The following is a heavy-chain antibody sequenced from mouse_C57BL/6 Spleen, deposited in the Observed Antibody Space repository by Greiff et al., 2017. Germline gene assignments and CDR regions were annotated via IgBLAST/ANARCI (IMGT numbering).Heavy chain of an antibody. D-gene: IGHD2-2*01. CDR1: GYTFTSYW. V-gene: IGHV1-74*01. Sequence: VKLQQPGAELVKPGASVKVSCKASGYTFTSYWMHWVKQRPGQGLEWIGRIHPSDSDTNYNQKFKGKATLTVDKSSSTAYMQLSSLTSEDSAVYYCAIRGGYQPFYYAMDYWGQGTSVTVSS. CDR2: IHPSDSDT. J-gene: IGHJ4*01. CDR3: AIRGGYQPFYYAMDY.